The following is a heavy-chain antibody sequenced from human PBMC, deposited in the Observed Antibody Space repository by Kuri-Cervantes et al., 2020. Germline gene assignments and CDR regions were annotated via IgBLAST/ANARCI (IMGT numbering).Heavy chain of an antibody. CDR1: GYTFTGYY. CDR3: ARGPFDDYYDSSAYYGMDV. CDR2: INPNSGGT. Sequence: ASVNVSCKASGYTFTGYYMHWVRQAPGQGLEWMGWINPNSGGTNYAQKFQGRVTMTRDTSISIAYMELSRLSTDDTAGYYCARGPFDDYYDSSAYYGMDVWGQGTTVTVSS. V-gene: IGHV1-2*02. J-gene: IGHJ6*02. D-gene: IGHD3-22*01.